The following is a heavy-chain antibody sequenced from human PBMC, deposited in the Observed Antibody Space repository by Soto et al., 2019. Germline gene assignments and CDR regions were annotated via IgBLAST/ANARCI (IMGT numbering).Heavy chain of an antibody. CDR3: ARDSLTIFGVVTGMDV. V-gene: IGHV1-2*02. J-gene: IGHJ6*02. D-gene: IGHD3-3*01. Sequence: QVQLVQSGAEVKKPGASVKVSCKASGYTFTGYYMHWVRQAPGQGLEWMGWINPNSGGTNYAQKLQGRVTMTTDTSTSTAYMELRSLRSDDTAVYYCARDSLTIFGVVTGMDVWGQGTTVTVSS. CDR1: GYTFTGYY. CDR2: INPNSGGT.